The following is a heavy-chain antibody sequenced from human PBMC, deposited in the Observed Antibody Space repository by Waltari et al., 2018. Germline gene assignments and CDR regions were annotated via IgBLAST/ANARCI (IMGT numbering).Heavy chain of an antibody. Sequence: QVQMVQSGPEVTKPGASLKVSCQYSGYTFSNYGISWVRLAPGHGHEWMGWMSSYNGNTMYAPKVQGRVTVTTDTSTGTTYMELRSLRSDDTAVYYCARTYYYDSRDFDHWGQGTLVTVSS. CDR2: MSSYNGNT. CDR1: GYTFSNYG. J-gene: IGHJ4*02. CDR3: ARTYYYDSRDFDH. D-gene: IGHD3-22*01. V-gene: IGHV1-18*04.